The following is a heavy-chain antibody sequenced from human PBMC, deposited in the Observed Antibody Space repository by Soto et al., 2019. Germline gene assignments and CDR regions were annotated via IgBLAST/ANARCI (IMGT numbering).Heavy chain of an antibody. CDR3: ARSGYSSSSGLRFDY. V-gene: IGHV1-69*13. D-gene: IGHD6-6*01. CDR1: GGTFSSYA. CDR2: IIPIFGTA. J-gene: IGHJ4*02. Sequence: GASVKVSCKASGGTFSSYAISWVRQAPGQGLEWMGGIIPIFGTANYAQKFQGRVTITADESTSTAYMELSSLRSEDTAVYYCARSGYSSSSGLRFDYWGQGTLVTVSS.